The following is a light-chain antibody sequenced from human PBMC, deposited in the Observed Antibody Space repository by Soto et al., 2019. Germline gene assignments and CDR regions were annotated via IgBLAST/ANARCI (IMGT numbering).Light chain of an antibody. CDR1: QSISSY. J-gene: IGKJ1*01. Sequence: DIQMTQSPSSLSASVGDRVTITCRASQSISSYLNWYQQKPGKAPKLLIYAASSLQSGVPSRFSVSGSGTDFTLTISSLQPEDFATYYCQQSYSTPQTCGQGTEVEIK. CDR2: AAS. CDR3: QQSYSTPQT. V-gene: IGKV1-39*01.